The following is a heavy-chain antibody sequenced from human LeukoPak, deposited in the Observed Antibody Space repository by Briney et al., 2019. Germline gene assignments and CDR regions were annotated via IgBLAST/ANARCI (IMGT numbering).Heavy chain of an antibody. CDR3: ARRLGCSGGSCPNWFDP. CDR1: GFTFSSYW. J-gene: IGHJ5*02. D-gene: IGHD2-15*01. CDR2: IKQDGSEK. Sequence: GGSLRLSCAASGFTFSSYWMSWVRQAPGKGLEWVANIKQDGSEKYYVDSVKGRFTISRDNAKNSLYLQMNSLRAEDTAVYYCARRLGCSGGSCPNWFDPWGQGTLVTVSS. V-gene: IGHV3-7*01.